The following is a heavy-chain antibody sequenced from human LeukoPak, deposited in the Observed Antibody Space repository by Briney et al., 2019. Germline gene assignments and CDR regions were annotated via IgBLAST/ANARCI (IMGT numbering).Heavy chain of an antibody. D-gene: IGHD3-16*01. J-gene: IGHJ4*02. V-gene: IGHV1-46*01. CDR2: LNPSVGST. CDR1: GYTFTSYY. CDR3: ARGYAPGASDY. Sequence: ASVKVSCKASGYTFTSYYMHWVRQAPGQGLEWVGILNPSVGSTTYAQKFQGGVTLTRDTSTSTVYMDLSSLRSEDTAVYYCARGYAPGASDYWGQGTLVTVSS.